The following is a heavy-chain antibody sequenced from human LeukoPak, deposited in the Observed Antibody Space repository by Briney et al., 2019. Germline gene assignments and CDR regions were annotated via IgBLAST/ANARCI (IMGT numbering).Heavy chain of an antibody. Sequence: SETLSLTRTVSGGSISSSTYYWGWIRQPPGKGLEWIGSIYYSGSTYYNPSLKSRVTISLDTSKNQFSLKLSSVTAADTAVYYCARSFQLPPVGAFDIWGQGTMVTVSS. CDR3: ARSFQLPPVGAFDI. D-gene: IGHD2-15*01. CDR2: IYYSGST. V-gene: IGHV4-39*07. CDR1: GGSISSSTYY. J-gene: IGHJ3*02.